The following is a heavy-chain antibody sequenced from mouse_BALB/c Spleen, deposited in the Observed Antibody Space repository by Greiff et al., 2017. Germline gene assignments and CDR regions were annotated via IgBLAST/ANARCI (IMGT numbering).Heavy chain of an antibody. D-gene: IGHD1-1*01. J-gene: IGHJ2*01. CDR3: ARGDYYGSSYYY. Sequence: EVQVVESGGGLVKPGGSLKLSCAASGFTFSSYAMSWVRQTPEKRLEWVASISSGGSTYYPDSVKGRFTISRDNARNILYLQMSSLRSEDTAMYYCARGDYYGSSYYYWGQGTTLTVSS. CDR1: GFTFSSYA. V-gene: IGHV5-6-5*01. CDR2: ISSGGST.